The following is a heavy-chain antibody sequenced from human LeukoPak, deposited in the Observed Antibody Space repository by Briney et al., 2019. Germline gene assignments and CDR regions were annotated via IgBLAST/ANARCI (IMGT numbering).Heavy chain of an antibody. D-gene: IGHD4-11*01. CDR2: TWFDDSYQ. CDR1: GFSFSSHG. CDR3: ARETYSLADV. V-gene: IGHV3-33*01. Sequence: GGSLRLSCAASGFSFSSHGMHWVRQAPGKGLEWVGVTWFDDSYQHYAGSVRGRFTISRDNSKNTVYLQVNSLRAEDTAVYYCARETYSLADVWGQGTTVIVSS. J-gene: IGHJ6*02.